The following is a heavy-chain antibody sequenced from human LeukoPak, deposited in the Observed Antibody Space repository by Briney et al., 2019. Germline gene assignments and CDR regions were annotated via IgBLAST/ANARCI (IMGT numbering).Heavy chain of an antibody. D-gene: IGHD2-2*01. CDR3: AREPIVLVPTALYYCDY. Sequence: SQTLSLTCTVSGGSISSGIYYWSWLRQPAGKGLEWIGRIYTSGSTNYNPSLKSRVTISVDTSKNRFSLKLSSVTAADTAVYYCAREPIVLVPTALYYCDYWGQGTLVTVSS. V-gene: IGHV4-61*02. CDR1: GGSISSGIYY. CDR2: IYTSGST. J-gene: IGHJ4*02.